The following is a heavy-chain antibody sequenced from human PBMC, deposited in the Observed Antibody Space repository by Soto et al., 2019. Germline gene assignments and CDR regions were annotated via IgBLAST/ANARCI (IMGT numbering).Heavy chain of an antibody. Sequence: EVQLLESGGGLVQPGGSLRLSCVASGFTFSNYTMNWVRQAPGKGLEWVSVITGSGDYTNYADSVKGRFTISRDNSKNTLYLQMNSLRAEDTAVYFCARRITSSFDYWGQGTLVTVSS. D-gene: IGHD1-20*01. CDR3: ARRITSSFDY. CDR2: ITGSGDYT. V-gene: IGHV3-23*01. J-gene: IGHJ4*02. CDR1: GFTFSNYT.